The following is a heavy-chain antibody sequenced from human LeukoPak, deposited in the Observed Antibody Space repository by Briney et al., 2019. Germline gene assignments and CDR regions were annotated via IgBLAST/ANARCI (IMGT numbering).Heavy chain of an antibody. Sequence: GVSVKLSCKASGGTFSSYAISWVRQAPGQGLEWMGGIIPIFGTANYAQKIQGRVTITADESAITAYMELSSLRSEDTAVYYCARELEKLLWFGEFDDAFDIWGQGTMVNLPS. D-gene: IGHD3-10*01. V-gene: IGHV1-69*13. CDR2: IIPIFGTA. CDR3: ARELEKLLWFGEFDDAFDI. J-gene: IGHJ3*02. CDR1: GGTFSSYA.